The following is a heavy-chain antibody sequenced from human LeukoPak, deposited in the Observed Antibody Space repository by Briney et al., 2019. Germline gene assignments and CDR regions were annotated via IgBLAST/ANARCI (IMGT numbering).Heavy chain of an antibody. D-gene: IGHD5-12*01. V-gene: IGHV1-18*04. CDR1: GYTFTSYG. J-gene: IGHJ4*02. CDR2: ISAYNGNT. CDR3: ARDTSRSGYSGYDYLGAYYDY. Sequence: ASVKVSCMASGYTFTSYGISWVRQAPGQGLEWMGWISAYNGNTNYAQKLQGRVTMTTDTSTSTAYMELRSLRSDDTAVYYCARDTSRSGYSGYDYLGAYYDYWGQGTLVTVSS.